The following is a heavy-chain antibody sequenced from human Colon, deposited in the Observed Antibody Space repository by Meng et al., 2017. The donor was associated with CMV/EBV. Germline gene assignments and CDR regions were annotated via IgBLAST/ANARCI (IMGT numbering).Heavy chain of an antibody. CDR1: GFTFSSYW. J-gene: IGHJ6*02. V-gene: IGHV3-74*01. CDR2: INGDGSST. D-gene: IGHD2-2*01. CDR3: AKDVVVVPAASSYYYGMDV. Sequence: GGSLRLSCAASGFTFSSYWMHWVRQAPGKGLVWVSRINGDGSSTTYADSVKGRFTISRDNAKNTLYLQMNSLRAEDTAVYYCAKDVVVVPAASSYYYGMDVWGQGTTVTVSS.